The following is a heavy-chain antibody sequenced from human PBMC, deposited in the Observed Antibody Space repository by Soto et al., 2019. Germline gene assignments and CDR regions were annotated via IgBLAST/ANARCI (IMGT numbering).Heavy chain of an antibody. J-gene: IGHJ4*02. CDR3: ATLWFGEGDY. CDR1: GGSISRSSYF. Sequence: QLQLQESGPGLVKPSETLSLTCTVSGGSISRSSYFWGWIRQPPGKGLEWIGSIYYSANTYYNASLRSRVTISVDTSKNQFSLKLSSVTAADTAVYYCATLWFGEGDYWGQGTLVTVSS. D-gene: IGHD3-10*01. V-gene: IGHV4-39*01. CDR2: IYYSANT.